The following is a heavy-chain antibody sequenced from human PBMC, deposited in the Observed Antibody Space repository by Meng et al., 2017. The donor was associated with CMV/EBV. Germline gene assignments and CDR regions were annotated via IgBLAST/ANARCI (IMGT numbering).Heavy chain of an antibody. CDR2: ISYDGSNK. CDR3: ASYLYSSGWYHDY. D-gene: IGHD6-19*01. Sequence: GESLKISCAASGFTFSSYAMHWVRQAPGKGLEWVAVISYDGSNKYYADSVKGRFTISRDNSKNTLYLQMNSLRAEDTAVYYCASYLYSSGWYHDYGGQGNLGTVSS. J-gene: IGHJ4*02. V-gene: IGHV3-30*14. CDR1: GFTFSSYA.